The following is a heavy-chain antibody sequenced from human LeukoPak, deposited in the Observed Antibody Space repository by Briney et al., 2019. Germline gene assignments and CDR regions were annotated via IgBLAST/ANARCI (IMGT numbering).Heavy chain of an antibody. D-gene: IGHD5-18*01. CDR3: ARETQIWLRGSYQYYMDV. V-gene: IGHV4-61*02. CDR1: GGSISSGYNF. Sequence: PSETLSLTCTVSGGSISSGYNFWTWIRQPAGKGLEWIGRIYTTGSTNFNPSLKSRVTISADTSRHQFSLTLTSVTAADTAVYYCARETQIWLRGSYQYYMDVWGKGTTVTVSS. J-gene: IGHJ6*03. CDR2: IYTTGST.